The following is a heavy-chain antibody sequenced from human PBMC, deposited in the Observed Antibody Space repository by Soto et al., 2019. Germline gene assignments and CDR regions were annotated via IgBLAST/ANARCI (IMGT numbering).Heavy chain of an antibody. D-gene: IGHD2-2*02. CDR1: GGSISSYY. V-gene: IGHV4-59*12. J-gene: IGHJ6*02. Sequence: SETLSLTCTVSGGSISSYYWSWIRQPPGKGLEWIGYIYYSGSTNYNPSLKSRVTISVDTSKNQFSLKLSSVTAADTAVYYCARRGGYCISTSCYRYYYGMDVWGQGTTVTVSS. CDR3: ARRGGYCISTSCYRYYYGMDV. CDR2: IYYSGST.